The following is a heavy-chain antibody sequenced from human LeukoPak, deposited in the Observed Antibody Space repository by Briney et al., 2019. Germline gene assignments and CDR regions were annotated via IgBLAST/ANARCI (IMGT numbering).Heavy chain of an antibody. J-gene: IGHJ4*02. CDR3: ARVRGYSYGGCEYDY. V-gene: IGHV3-48*02. Sequence: PGGSLRLSCAASGFTFSSYSMNWVRQAPGKGLEWVSYISSSSSTIYYADPVKGRFTISRDNAKNSLYLQMNSLRDEDTAVYYCARVRGYSYGGCEYDYWGQGTLVTVSS. CDR2: ISSSSSTI. D-gene: IGHD5-18*01. CDR1: GFTFSSYS.